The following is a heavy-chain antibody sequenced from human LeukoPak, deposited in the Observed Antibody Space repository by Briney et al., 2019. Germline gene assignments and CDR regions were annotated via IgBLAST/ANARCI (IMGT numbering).Heavy chain of an antibody. D-gene: IGHD1-14*01. V-gene: IGHV3-7*03. CDR2: IKPDENEK. J-gene: IGHJ4*02. CDR3: TRSPDGLDY. Sequence: PGGSLRLSCAASGFTFNNYWMSWVRQAPGEGLEGVANIKPDENEKFYVDSVKGRFTISRDNAKNSLYLQMNSLRAEDTALYYCTRSPDGLDYWGQETLVTVSS. CDR1: GFTFNNYW.